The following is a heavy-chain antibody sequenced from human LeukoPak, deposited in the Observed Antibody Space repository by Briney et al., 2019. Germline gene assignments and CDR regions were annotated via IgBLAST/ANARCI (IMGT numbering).Heavy chain of an antibody. D-gene: IGHD5-18*01. CDR1: GFTFSSYA. CDR3: AKVQATQLWLLSPFDY. V-gene: IGHV3-23*01. Sequence: GGSLRLPCAASGFTFSSYAMSWVRQAPGKGLEWVSAISGSGGSTYYADSVKGRFTISRDNSKNTLYLQMNSLRAEDTAVYYCAKVQATQLWLLSPFDYWGQGTLVTVSS. CDR2: ISGSGGST. J-gene: IGHJ4*02.